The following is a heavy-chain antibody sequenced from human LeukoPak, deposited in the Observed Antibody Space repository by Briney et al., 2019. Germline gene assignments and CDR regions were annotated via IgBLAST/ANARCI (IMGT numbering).Heavy chain of an antibody. CDR2: ISAYKGDT. J-gene: IGHJ3*01. CDR3: ARDLYYYGSGSYYDVFDV. Sequence: ASVKVSCKASGYTFSTYGISWVRQAPGQGLEWMGWISAYKGDTYYAQKLQGRVTMTTDTSTSTAYMELRSLRSDDTAIYYCARDLYYYGSGSYYDVFDVWGQGTMVTVSS. D-gene: IGHD3-10*01. CDR1: GYTFSTYG. V-gene: IGHV1-18*01.